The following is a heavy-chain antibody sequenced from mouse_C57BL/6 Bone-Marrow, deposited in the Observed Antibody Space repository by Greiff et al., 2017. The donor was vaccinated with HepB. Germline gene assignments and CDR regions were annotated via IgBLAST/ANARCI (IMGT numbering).Heavy chain of an antibody. CDR3: ARPFYYYGTTYYYAMDY. CDR1: GYTFTDYY. V-gene: IGHV1-77*01. J-gene: IGHJ4*01. Sequence: QVQLQQSGAELVKPGASVKISCKASGYTFTDYYINWVKQRPGQGLEWIGKIGPGSGSTYYNEKFKGKATLTADKSSSTAYMQLSSLTSEDSAVYFCARPFYYYGTTYYYAMDYWGQGTSVTVSS. CDR2: IGPGSGST. D-gene: IGHD1-1*01.